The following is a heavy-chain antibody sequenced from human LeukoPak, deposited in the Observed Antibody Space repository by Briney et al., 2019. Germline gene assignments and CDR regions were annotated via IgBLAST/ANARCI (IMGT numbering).Heavy chain of an antibody. J-gene: IGHJ4*02. CDR1: GGSISSYY. V-gene: IGHV4-59*01. CDR3: AGASRSSIAARFDY. D-gene: IGHD6-6*01. CDR2: IYYSGST. Sequence: ASETLSLTCTVSGGSISSYYWSWIRQPPGKGLEWIGYIYYSGSTNYNPSLKSRVTISVDTSKNQFSLKLSSVTAADTAVYYCAGASRSSIAARFDYWGQGTLVTVSS.